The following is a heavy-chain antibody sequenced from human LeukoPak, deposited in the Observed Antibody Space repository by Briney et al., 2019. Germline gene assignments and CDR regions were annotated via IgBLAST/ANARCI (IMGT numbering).Heavy chain of an antibody. CDR2: ISSSGSTI. CDR1: GFTFSDYY. CDR3: ASPTLPQNRFDP. Sequence: PVGSLRLSCAASGFTFSDYYRSWIRQAPGKGLEWFSYISSSGSTIYYADSVKGRFTISRDNAKNSLYLQMNSLRAEDTAVYYCASPTLPQNRFDPWGQGTLVTVSS. V-gene: IGHV3-11*04. J-gene: IGHJ5*02.